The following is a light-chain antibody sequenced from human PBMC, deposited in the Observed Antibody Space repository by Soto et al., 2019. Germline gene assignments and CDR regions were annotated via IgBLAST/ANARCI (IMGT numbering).Light chain of an antibody. J-gene: IGKJ2*01. CDR1: QSVLYSSNNNNY. CDR2: WAS. Sequence: DIVMTQSPDFLAVSLGERATINCKSSQSVLYSSNNNNYLAWYQQKPGQPPKLLIYWASTRESGVPDRFSGSGTGTDFTLTISGLQAEDVAVYYCQQFYDTPYTFGQGTKLEIK. V-gene: IGKV4-1*01. CDR3: QQFYDTPYT.